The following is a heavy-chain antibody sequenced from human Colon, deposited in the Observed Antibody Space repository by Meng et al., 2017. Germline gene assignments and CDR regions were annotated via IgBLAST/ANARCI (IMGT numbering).Heavy chain of an antibody. CDR2: IYPGDSDT. V-gene: IGHV5-51*01. Sequence: MISCKGSGYSFTSYWIGWLRQMPGKGLGWMGIIYPGDSDTRYSASFQGQVTISADKSISNAYLQWSSLKASDPAMYYFAGHSTGVFDYWGQGTLVTVSS. J-gene: IGHJ4*02. CDR1: GYSFTSYW. CDR3: AGHSTGVFDY.